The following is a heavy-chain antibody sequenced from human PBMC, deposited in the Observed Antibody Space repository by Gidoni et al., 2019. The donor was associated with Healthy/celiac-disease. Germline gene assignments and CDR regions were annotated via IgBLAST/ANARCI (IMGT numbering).Heavy chain of an antibody. CDR3: ARQKSRVLRFLEWLLSFDY. CDR2: IKQDGSEK. D-gene: IGHD3-3*01. CDR1: GFTFSRYW. V-gene: IGHV3-7*03. Sequence: EVQLVESGAGLVQPGGSLRLSCAASGFTFSRYWMSWVRQAPGKGLEWVAKIKQDGSEKYYVDSVKGRFTISRDNAKNSLYLQMNSLRAEDTAVYYCARQKSRVLRFLEWLLSFDYWGQGTLVTVCS. J-gene: IGHJ4*02.